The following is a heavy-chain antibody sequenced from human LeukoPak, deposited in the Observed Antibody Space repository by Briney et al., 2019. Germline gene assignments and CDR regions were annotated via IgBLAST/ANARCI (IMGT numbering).Heavy chain of an antibody. D-gene: IGHD3-22*01. CDR2: IYSGGST. Sequence: GGSLRLSCVASGFTVSSNYMSWVRQAPGKGLEWVSVIYSGGSTYYADSVKGRFTISRDNSKNTLYLQMNSLRAEDTAVYYCARDINYDSSGMPGWGQGTLVTVSS. J-gene: IGHJ4*02. V-gene: IGHV3-66*01. CDR1: GFTVSSNY. CDR3: ARDINYDSSGMPG.